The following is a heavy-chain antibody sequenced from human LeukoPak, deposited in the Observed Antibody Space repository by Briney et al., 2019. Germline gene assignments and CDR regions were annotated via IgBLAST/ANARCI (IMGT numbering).Heavy chain of an antibody. V-gene: IGHV3-23*01. CDR3: AKDREKYYYDDGGYSTYHFDY. CDR2: ISGSGGGT. D-gene: IGHD3-22*01. CDR1: GFTFSSYA. Sequence: PGGSLRLSCAASGFTFSSYAMNWVRQAPGKGLEWVSGISGSGGGTYYADSVKGRFTISRDNSKNTVNLQMNSLRADDTAVYYCAKDREKYYYDDGGYSTYHFDYWGQGTLVTVSS. J-gene: IGHJ4*02.